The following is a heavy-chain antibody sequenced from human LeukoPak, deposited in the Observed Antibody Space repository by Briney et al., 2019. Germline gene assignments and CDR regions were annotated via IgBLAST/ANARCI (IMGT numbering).Heavy chain of an antibody. J-gene: IGHJ4*02. CDR2: IIPILGIA. V-gene: IGHV1-69*04. CDR3: ARGQDYYGSGDY. Sequence: GASVKVSCKASGGTFSSYAISWVRPAPGQGLEWMGRIIPILGIANYAQKFQGRVTITADKSTSTAYMELSSLRSEDTAVYYCARGQDYYGSGDYWGQGTLVTVSS. CDR1: GGTFSSYA. D-gene: IGHD3-10*01.